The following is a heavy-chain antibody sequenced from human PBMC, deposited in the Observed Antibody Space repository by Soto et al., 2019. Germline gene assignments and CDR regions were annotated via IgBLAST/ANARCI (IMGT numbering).Heavy chain of an antibody. D-gene: IGHD1-26*01. CDR1: GFVFENFG. CDR2: ISGSGFKK. CDR3: AKNQGVELVPLATVDWFDP. Sequence: GGSLRLSCAASGFVFENFGMSWVRQSPGQGLEWISSISGSGFKKYYADSVKGRFTISRDNSKSTVYLELNNLSAEDTAVYHCAKNQGVELVPLATVDWFDPWGQGSVVTVSS. J-gene: IGHJ5*02. V-gene: IGHV3-23*01.